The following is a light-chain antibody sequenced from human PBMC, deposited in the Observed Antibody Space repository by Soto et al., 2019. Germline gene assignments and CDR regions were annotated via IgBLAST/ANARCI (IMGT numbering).Light chain of an antibody. Sequence: DVQMTQSPSSLSASVGDRVTITCRASQGIREILNWYQQKAGQAPKRLIYGASILQSGVPSRFGGSGSGTEFTLTITSLQPEDFATYYCLQNSGDPYSFGQGT. CDR2: GAS. CDR1: QGIREI. V-gene: IGKV1-17*01. CDR3: LQNSGDPYS. J-gene: IGKJ2*01.